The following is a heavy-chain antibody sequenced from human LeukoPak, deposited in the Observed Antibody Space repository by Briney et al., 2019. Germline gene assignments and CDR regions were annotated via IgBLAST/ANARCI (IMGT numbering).Heavy chain of an antibody. V-gene: IGHV4-39*01. CDR2: FYYSGST. CDR1: GGSISSTNYY. Sequence: SETLSLTCTVSGGSISSTNYYWGCIRQPPGKGLEWIVSFYYSGSTYYNPSFKSRVTISVDRSMNQFYLRMSSVTAADTAVYYCARLNYDSGGYYGVPNWFDPWGPGTLVTVSS. J-gene: IGHJ5*02. D-gene: IGHD3-22*01. CDR3: ARLNYDSGGYYGVPNWFDP.